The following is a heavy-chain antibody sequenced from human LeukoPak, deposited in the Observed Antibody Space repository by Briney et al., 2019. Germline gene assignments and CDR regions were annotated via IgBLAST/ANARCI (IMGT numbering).Heavy chain of an antibody. CDR1: GGSFSGYY. CDR3: ARGVLVTMIVVVTGAFDI. J-gene: IGHJ3*02. D-gene: IGHD3-22*01. Sequence: SETLSLTCAVYGGSFSGYYWSWIRQPPGKGLEWIGEINHSGSTNYNPSLKSRVTISVDTSKNQFSLKLSSVTAADTAVYYCARGVLVTMIVVVTGAFDIWGQGTMVTVSS. CDR2: INHSGST. V-gene: IGHV4-34*01.